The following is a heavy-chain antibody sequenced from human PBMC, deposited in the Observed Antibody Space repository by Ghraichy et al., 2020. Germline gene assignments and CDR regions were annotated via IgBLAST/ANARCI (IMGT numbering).Heavy chain of an antibody. V-gene: IGHV3-23*01. CDR3: AKEVGFPLEWFSPSYYYGMDV. Sequence: EYLNISCAASGFTFSSYAMSWVRQAPGKGLEWVSAISGSGGSTYYADSVKGRFTISRDNSKNTLYLQMNSLRAEDTAVYYCAKEVGFPLEWFSPSYYYGMDVWGQGTTVTVSS. CDR2: ISGSGGST. D-gene: IGHD3-3*01. CDR1: GFTFSSYA. J-gene: IGHJ6*02.